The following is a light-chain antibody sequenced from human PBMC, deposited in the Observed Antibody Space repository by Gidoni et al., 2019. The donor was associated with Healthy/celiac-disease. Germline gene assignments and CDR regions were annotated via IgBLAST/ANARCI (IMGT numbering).Light chain of an antibody. J-gene: IGLJ2*01. CDR3: QAWDSSTAVV. CDR2: QDS. V-gene: IGLV3-1*01. CDR1: KLGDKY. Sequence: SYELPQPPSLSVSPGQTASITCSADKLGDKYACWYQQTPGQSPVLVIYQDSKRPSGLPERFSGSNSGNTATLTISGTQAMDEAYYYCQAWDSSTAVVFGGGTKLTVL.